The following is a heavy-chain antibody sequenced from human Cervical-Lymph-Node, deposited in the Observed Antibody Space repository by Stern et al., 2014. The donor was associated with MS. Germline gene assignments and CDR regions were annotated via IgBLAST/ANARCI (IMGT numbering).Heavy chain of an antibody. CDR1: GGAFSSYT. V-gene: IGHV1-69*19. J-gene: IGHJ5*02. Sequence: VQLFESGTEVTKPGSSVKISCQASGGAFSSYTISLVRQAVGQGPEWMGGILPIFDQATYAQKFQARLSISAAQSTNIIYMEFRSLELDDKATYYCAREAGHWFGPWGQGTHVVVS. CDR2: ILPIFDQA. D-gene: IGHD6-19*01. CDR3: AREAGHWFGP.